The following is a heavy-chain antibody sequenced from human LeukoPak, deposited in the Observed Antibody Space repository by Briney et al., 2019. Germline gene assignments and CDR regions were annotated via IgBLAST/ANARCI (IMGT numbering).Heavy chain of an antibody. V-gene: IGHV4-59*05. D-gene: IGHD2-15*01. J-gene: IGHJ4*02. Sequence: PGGSLRLSCAASGFTVSSNYMSWVRQAPGKGLEWIGSICYSGGTYYNAALESRVIIFVATSKNQFSLKLSPVPAAHTAVYYCARGRDTVSTPFDYWGQGPLVTVSS. CDR1: GFTVSSNY. CDR3: ARGRDTVSTPFDY. CDR2: ICYSGGT.